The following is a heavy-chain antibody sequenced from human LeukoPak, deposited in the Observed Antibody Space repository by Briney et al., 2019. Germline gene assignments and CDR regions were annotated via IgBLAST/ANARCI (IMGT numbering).Heavy chain of an antibody. J-gene: IGHJ3*02. CDR2: ISYDGSNK. CDR1: GFTFSSYA. D-gene: IGHD6-13*01. V-gene: IGHV3-30*04. CDR3: ARAGIAAHAFDI. Sequence: GGSLRLSCAASGFTFSSYAMHWVRQAPGKGLEWVAVISYDGSNKYYADSVKGRFTISRDNAKNTLYLQMNSLRAEDTAVYYCARAGIAAHAFDIWGQGTMVTVSS.